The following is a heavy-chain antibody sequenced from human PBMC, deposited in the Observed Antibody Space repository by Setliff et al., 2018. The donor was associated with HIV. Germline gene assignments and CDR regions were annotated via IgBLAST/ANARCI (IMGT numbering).Heavy chain of an antibody. CDR3: ARAKSLVRGVNYFDY. D-gene: IGHD3-10*01. J-gene: IGHJ4*02. V-gene: IGHV4-39*07. Sequence: PSETLSLTCSVSGDSVSSRSYYWGWIRQSPGKGLEWIGSIYYSGSTYHNPSLKSRVTISVDTSKNQFSLKLNSVTAADTAVYYCARAKSLVRGVNYFDYWGQGTLVTVSS. CDR2: IYYSGST. CDR1: GDSVSSRSYY.